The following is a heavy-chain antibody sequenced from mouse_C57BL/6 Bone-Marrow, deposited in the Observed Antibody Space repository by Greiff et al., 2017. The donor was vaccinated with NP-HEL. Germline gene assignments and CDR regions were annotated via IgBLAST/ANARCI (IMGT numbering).Heavy chain of an antibody. CDR2: IDPANGNT. Sequence: VQLQQSVAELVRPGASVKLSCTASGFNIKNTYMHWVKQRPEQGLEWIGRIDPANGNTKYAPKFQGQATITADTSSNAAYLQLSSLTAEDTAIYDGASLRYWYFDVWGTGTTVTVSS. V-gene: IGHV14-3*01. J-gene: IGHJ1*03. CDR1: GFNIKNTY. CDR3: ASLRYWYFDV. D-gene: IGHD1-1*01.